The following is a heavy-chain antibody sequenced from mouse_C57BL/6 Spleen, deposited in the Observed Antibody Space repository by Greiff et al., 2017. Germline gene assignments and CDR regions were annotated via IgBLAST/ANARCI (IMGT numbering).Heavy chain of an antibody. CDR3: ARRDYSNYFFAY. Sequence: EVQLQQPGAELVRPGSSVKMSCKTSGYTFTSYGINWVKQRPGQGLEWIGYIYIGNGYTKYNEKFKSKATLTSDTSSSTAYMPLSSLTSEDSAIYCCARRDYSNYFFAYWGQGTLVTVSA. J-gene: IGHJ3*01. D-gene: IGHD2-5*01. V-gene: IGHV1-58*01. CDR2: IYIGNGYT. CDR1: GYTFTSYG.